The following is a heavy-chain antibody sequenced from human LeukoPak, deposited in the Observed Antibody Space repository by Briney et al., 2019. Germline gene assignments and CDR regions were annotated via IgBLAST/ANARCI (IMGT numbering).Heavy chain of an antibody. Sequence: GSSVKLSCKASGGTFSSYTISWMRQAPGQGLGWMGRIIPILGIANYAQKFQGRVTITADKSTNTALNELSSLRSEDTAVYYCASNYYGSGSYSGYWGQGTLVTVSS. J-gene: IGHJ4*02. V-gene: IGHV1-69*02. CDR3: ASNYYGSGSYSGY. D-gene: IGHD3-10*01. CDR2: IIPILGIA. CDR1: GGTFSSYT.